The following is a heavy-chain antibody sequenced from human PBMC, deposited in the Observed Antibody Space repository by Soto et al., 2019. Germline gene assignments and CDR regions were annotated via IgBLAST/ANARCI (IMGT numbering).Heavy chain of an antibody. V-gene: IGHV1-18*01. Sequence: QVQLVQSGAEVKKPGASVKVSCKTSGYTFTSYHISWVRQAPGQGLEWLGWISAYNTNTNYAQKFQGRVTRTTDTLTSTAYMELRTLRSDDTAVYYCARDTPPTAYWGQGTLVTVSS. J-gene: IGHJ4*02. CDR2: ISAYNTNT. CDR1: GYTFTSYH. CDR3: ARDTPPTAY.